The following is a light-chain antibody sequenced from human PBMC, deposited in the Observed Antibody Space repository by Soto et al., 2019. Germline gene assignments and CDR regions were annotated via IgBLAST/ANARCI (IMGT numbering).Light chain of an antibody. J-gene: IGLJ3*02. CDR1: TSNIGNNF. V-gene: IGLV1-51*01. Sequence: QSVLTQPPSVSAAPGQKVTISCSGSTSNIGNNFVSWYQQFPGTAPKLLIYDNNKRPSGIPDRFSGSKSGTSATLGITGLQPGDEAVYYCRTWNSRVRARVFGGGTKVTVL. CDR3: RTWNSRVRARV. CDR2: DNN.